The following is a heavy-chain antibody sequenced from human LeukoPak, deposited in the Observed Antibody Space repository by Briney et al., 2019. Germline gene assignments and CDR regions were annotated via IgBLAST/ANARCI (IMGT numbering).Heavy chain of an antibody. CDR2: IGGNSGYS. CDR1: GFTFSGQR. D-gene: IGHD5-12*01. J-gene: IGHJ4*02. CDR3: AKDGTGYSGV. Sequence: PGGSLRLSCAGSGFTFSGQRMGWLRQAPGKGLEWVSVIGGNSGYSHYTDSVQGRFTISRDNSKNMLYLQMNSLRAEDTAVYYCAKDGTGYSGVWGQGTLVTVSS. V-gene: IGHV3-23*01.